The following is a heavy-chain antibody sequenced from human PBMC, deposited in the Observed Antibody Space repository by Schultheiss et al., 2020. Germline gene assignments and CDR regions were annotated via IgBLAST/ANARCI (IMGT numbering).Heavy chain of an antibody. Sequence: GGSLRLSCAASGFTFSDYYMSWIRQAPGKGLEWVAVISYDGSNKYYADSVKGRFTISRDNAKNTLYLQMNSLRAEDTAVYYCARDPRYYGSRGFAFDIWGQGTMVTVSS. CDR3: ARDPRYYGSRGFAFDI. D-gene: IGHD3-10*01. CDR2: ISYDGSNK. CDR1: GFTFSDYY. J-gene: IGHJ3*02. V-gene: IGHV3-30*03.